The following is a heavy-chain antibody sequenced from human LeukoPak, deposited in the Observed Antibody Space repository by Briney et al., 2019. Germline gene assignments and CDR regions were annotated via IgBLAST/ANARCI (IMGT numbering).Heavy chain of an antibody. CDR2: ISYDGSNK. J-gene: IGHJ4*02. D-gene: IGHD2-15*01. Sequence: GRSLRLSCAASGFTFSSYAMHWVRQAPGKGLEWVAVISYDGSNKYYADSVKGRFTISRDNSKNTLYLQMNSLRAEDTAVYYCARGIAYYFDYWGQGTLVTVSS. V-gene: IGHV3-30*04. CDR3: ARGIAYYFDY. CDR1: GFTFSSYA.